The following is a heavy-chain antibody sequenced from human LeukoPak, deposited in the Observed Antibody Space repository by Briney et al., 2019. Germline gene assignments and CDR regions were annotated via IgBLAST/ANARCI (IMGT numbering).Heavy chain of an antibody. D-gene: IGHD2-15*01. CDR1: GGSISSYY. V-gene: IGHV4-4*07. J-gene: IGHJ6*03. CDR2: IYTSGST. Sequence: SETLSLTCTVSGGSISSYYWSWIRQPAGKGLEWIGRIYTSGSTNYNPSLKSRVTVSIDTSKNQFSLKLSSVTAADTAVYYCARGFIVVVVAAIIKYYYYYYMDVWGKGTTVTISS. CDR3: ARGFIVVVVAAIIKYYYYYYMDV.